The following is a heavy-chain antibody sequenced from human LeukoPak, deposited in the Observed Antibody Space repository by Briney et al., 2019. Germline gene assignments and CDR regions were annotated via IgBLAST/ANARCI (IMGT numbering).Heavy chain of an antibody. J-gene: IGHJ4*02. CDR1: GFTFSSYS. Sequence: GGSLRLSCAASGFTFSSYSMNWDRQAPGKGLEWVSYISSSSSTIYYADSVKGRFTISRDNAKNSLYLQMNSLRAEDTAVYYCARDPHTVTTTLHGYFDYWGQGTLVTVSS. CDR3: ARDPHTVTTTLHGYFDY. D-gene: IGHD4-17*01. CDR2: ISSSSSTI. V-gene: IGHV3-48*01.